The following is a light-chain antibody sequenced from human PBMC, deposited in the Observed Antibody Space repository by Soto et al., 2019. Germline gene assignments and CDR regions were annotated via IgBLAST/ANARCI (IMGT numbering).Light chain of an antibody. V-gene: IGLV2-11*01. CDR1: SSDVGGYNS. J-gene: IGLJ2*01. CDR2: EVS. CDR3: CSYAGTYTVF. Sequence: QSALTQPASVSGSPGQSITISCTGTSSDVGGYNSVSWYQQHPGKAPQLMIYEVSKRPSGVPDRFSGSKSGNTASLTISGLQAEDEADYFCCSYAGTYTVFFGGGTKVTVL.